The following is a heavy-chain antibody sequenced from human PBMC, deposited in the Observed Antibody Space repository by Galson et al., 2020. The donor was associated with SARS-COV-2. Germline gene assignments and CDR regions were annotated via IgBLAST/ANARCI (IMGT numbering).Heavy chain of an antibody. J-gene: IGHJ6*03. CDR3: ARGRGSANYDFWSNDYYYYYMDV. CDR1: GGSVSSGSYY. D-gene: IGHD3-3*01. CDR2: IYYSGST. V-gene: IGHV4-61*01. Sequence: SPTLSLTCTVSGGSVSSGSYYWSWIRQPPGKGLEWIGYIYYSGSTNYNPSLKSRVTISVDTSKNQFSLKLSSVTAADTAVYYCARGRGSANYDFWSNDYYYYYMDVWGKGTTVTVSS.